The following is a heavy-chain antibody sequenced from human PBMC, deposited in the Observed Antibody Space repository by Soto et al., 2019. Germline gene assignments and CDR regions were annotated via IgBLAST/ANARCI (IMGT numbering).Heavy chain of an antibody. V-gene: IGHV3-30-3*01. CDR3: ASTYCSSTSCYPPLYYYYYGMDV. Sequence: GGSLRLSCAASGFTFSSYAMHWVRQAPGKGLEWVAVISYDGSNKYYADSVKGRFTISRDNSKNTLYLQMNSLRAEDTAVYYCASTYCSSTSCYPPLYYYYYGMDVWGQGTTVTVSS. J-gene: IGHJ6*02. D-gene: IGHD2-2*01. CDR2: ISYDGSNK. CDR1: GFTFSSYA.